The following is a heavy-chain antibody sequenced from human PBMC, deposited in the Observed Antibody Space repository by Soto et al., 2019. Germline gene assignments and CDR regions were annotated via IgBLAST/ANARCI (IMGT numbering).Heavy chain of an antibody. CDR1: FGSISSYH. Sequence: TLSITCTRSFGSISSYHWSWIRQPPGKGLEWIGYIYYSGSTNYNPSLKSRVTISVDTSKNQFSLKLSSVTAADTAVYYCARVGGYSYGDDYWGQGTLVTVSS. CDR2: IYYSGST. D-gene: IGHD5-18*01. V-gene: IGHV4-59*01. J-gene: IGHJ4*02. CDR3: ARVGGYSYGDDY.